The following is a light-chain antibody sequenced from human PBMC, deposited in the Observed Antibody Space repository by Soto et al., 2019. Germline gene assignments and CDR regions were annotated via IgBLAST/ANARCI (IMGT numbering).Light chain of an antibody. V-gene: IGKV3D-20*02. J-gene: IGKJ5*01. CDR1: QSVSSSY. CDR3: QQRSNWPPT. Sequence: EVVLTQSPGTLSLSPGERVTLSCRASQSVSSSYLAWYQQKPGQAPRLLIYGASSRATGIPDRFSGSGSGTDFTLTISSLEPEDFAVYYCQQRSNWPPTFGQGTRLEIK. CDR2: GAS.